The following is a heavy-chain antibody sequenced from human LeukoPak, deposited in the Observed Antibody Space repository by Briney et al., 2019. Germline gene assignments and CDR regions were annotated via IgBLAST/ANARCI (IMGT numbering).Heavy chain of an antibody. CDR2: IYYSGST. D-gene: IGHD2-21*02. V-gene: IGHV4-39*01. Sequence: SETLSLTCTVSGGSISSSSYYWGWIRQPPGKGLEWIGSIYYSGSTYYNPSLKSRVTISVDTSKNQFSLRLSSVTAADTAVYYCARLLTAYCGGDCFSGYYYYMDVWGKGTTVTISS. CDR3: ARLLTAYCGGDCFSGYYYYMDV. J-gene: IGHJ6*03. CDR1: GGSISSSSYY.